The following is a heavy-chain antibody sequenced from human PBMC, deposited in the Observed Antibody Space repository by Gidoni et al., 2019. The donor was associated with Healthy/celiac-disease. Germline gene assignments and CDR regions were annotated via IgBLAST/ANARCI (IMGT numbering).Heavy chain of an antibody. Sequence: QAPGKGLEWVAVISYDGSNKYYADSVKGRFTISRDNSKNTLYLQMNSRRAEDTAVYYCARPGGYCSGGSCYSSEGAEYFQHWSQGTLVTVSS. V-gene: IGHV3-30-3*01. J-gene: IGHJ1*01. CDR2: ISYDGSNK. CDR3: ARPGGYCSGGSCYSSEGAEYFQH. D-gene: IGHD2-15*01.